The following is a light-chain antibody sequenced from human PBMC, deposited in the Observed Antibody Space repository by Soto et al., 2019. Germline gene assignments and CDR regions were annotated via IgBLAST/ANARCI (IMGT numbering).Light chain of an antibody. Sequence: DILMTQSPASLSASVGDRATLTCRASQSIRTSLDWYQQKPGNAPKLLIYGGFSLQSGVPSRFSGSGSGTDFTLTISSLQPEDFAVYYCQHSYSTPSTFGQGTTLEIK. CDR2: GGF. CDR3: QHSYSTPST. J-gene: IGKJ2*01. V-gene: IGKV1-39*01. CDR1: QSIRTS.